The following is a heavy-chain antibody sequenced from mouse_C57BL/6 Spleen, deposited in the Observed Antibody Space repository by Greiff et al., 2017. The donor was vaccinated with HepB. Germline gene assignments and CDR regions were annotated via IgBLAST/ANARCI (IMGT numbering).Heavy chain of an antibody. CDR2: ISSGGDYI. CDR3: TRGSYYYGSSYPYAMDY. CDR1: GFTFSSYA. J-gene: IGHJ4*01. D-gene: IGHD1-1*01. Sequence: EVQRVESGEGLVKPGGSLKLSCAASGFTFSSYAMSWVRQTPEKRLEWVAYISSGGDYIYYADTVKGRFTISRDNARNTLYLQMSSLKSEDTAMYYCTRGSYYYGSSYPYAMDYWGQGTSVTVSS. V-gene: IGHV5-9-1*02.